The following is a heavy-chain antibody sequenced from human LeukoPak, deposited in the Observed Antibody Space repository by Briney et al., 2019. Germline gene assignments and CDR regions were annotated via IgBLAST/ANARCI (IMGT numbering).Heavy chain of an antibody. CDR3: ASSIAAAAL. V-gene: IGHV1-2*02. CDR2: INPNSGGT. CDR1: GYTFTGYY. D-gene: IGHD6-13*01. J-gene: IGHJ4*02. Sequence: ASVNVSCKASGYTFTGYYMHWVRQAPGQGLEWMGWINPNSGGTNYAQKFQGRVTINEDKSTSTAYMELSRLRSEDTAVYYCASSIAAAALWGQGTLVSVSS.